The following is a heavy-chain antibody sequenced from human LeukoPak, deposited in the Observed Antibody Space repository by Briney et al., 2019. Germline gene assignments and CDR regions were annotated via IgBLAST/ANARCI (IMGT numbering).Heavy chain of an antibody. Sequence: SETLSLTCTVSGGSISSGGYYWSWIRQHPGKGLEWIGYIYYSGSTYYNPSLKSRVTISVDTSKNQFSLKLSSVTDADTAVYYCARVPLTSYYDFWSGYLGDYYFDYWGQGTLVTVSS. CDR1: GGSISSGGYY. J-gene: IGHJ4*02. V-gene: IGHV4-31*03. D-gene: IGHD3-3*01. CDR2: IYYSGST. CDR3: ARVPLTSYYDFWSGYLGDYYFDY.